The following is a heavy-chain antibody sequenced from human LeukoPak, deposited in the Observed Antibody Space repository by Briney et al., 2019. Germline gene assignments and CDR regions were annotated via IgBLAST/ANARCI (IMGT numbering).Heavy chain of an antibody. CDR2: ISGYNGNT. Sequence: ASVKVSCKASGYTFTNYGISWVRQAPGQRLEWMGWISGYNGNTKYAQKFQSRVTMTTDTSTNTVNMELRSLRSDDTAVFYCARSGSHNYYYYGMDVWGQGTTVIVSS. CDR1: GYTFTNYG. V-gene: IGHV1-18*01. CDR3: ARSGSHNYYYYGMDV. D-gene: IGHD1-26*01. J-gene: IGHJ6*02.